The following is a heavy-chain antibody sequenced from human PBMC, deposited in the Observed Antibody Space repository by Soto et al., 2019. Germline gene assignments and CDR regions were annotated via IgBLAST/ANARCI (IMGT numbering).Heavy chain of an antibody. CDR2: IYYSGST. V-gene: IGHV4-61*03. D-gene: IGHD3-10*01. CDR3: ARGPYYYGSGSYYRGRWFDP. J-gene: IGHJ5*02. CDR1: GGSVSSGSYY. Sequence: QVQLQESGPGLVKPSETLSLTCTVSGGSVSSGSYYWSWIRQPPGKGLEWIGNIYYSGSTNYNPSLKSRVTISVDTSNNHFSLKLSSVTAADTAVYYCARGPYYYGSGSYYRGRWFDPWGQGTLVTVSS.